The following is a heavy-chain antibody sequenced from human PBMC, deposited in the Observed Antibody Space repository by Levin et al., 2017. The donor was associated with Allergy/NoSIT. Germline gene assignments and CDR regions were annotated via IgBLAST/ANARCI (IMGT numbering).Heavy chain of an antibody. Sequence: SCAASGFNFRNDWMHWVRQAPGKGLLWVARINSDGSSTYYADSVKGRFTISRDNAKNTLYLQMNSLRAEDTAVFYCARSSWYTLSWGQGTRVTVSS. CDR2: INSDGSST. J-gene: IGHJ1*01. D-gene: IGHD6-13*01. CDR1: GFNFRNDW. CDR3: ARSSWYTLS. V-gene: IGHV3-74*01.